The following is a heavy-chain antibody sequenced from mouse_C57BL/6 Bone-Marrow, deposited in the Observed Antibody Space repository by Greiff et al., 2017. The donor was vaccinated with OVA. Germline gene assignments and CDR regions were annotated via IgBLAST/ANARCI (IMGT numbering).Heavy chain of an antibody. CDR1: GYTFTSYG. Sequence: QVQLQQSGAELARPGASVKLSCKASGYTFTSYGISWVKQRTGQGLEWIGEIYPRSGNTYYNEKFKGKATLTADKSSSTAYMALRSLTSDDSAVYFCARLDPLLWSAMDYWGQGTSVTVSS. CDR3: ARLDPLLWSAMDY. V-gene: IGHV1-81*01. D-gene: IGHD1-1*02. CDR2: IYPRSGNT. J-gene: IGHJ4*01.